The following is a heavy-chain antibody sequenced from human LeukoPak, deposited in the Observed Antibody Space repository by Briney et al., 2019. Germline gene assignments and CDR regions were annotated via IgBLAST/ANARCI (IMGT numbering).Heavy chain of an antibody. Sequence: GESLEISCKGSGYSFTSYWIGWVRQMPGKGLEWMGIIYPGDSDTRYSPSFQGQVTISADKSISTAYLQWSSLKASDTAMYYCARYGEPYSYGYRDWFDPWGQGTLVTVSS. CDR3: ARYGEPYSYGYRDWFDP. V-gene: IGHV5-51*01. J-gene: IGHJ5*02. CDR2: IYPGDSDT. CDR1: GYSFTSYW. D-gene: IGHD5-18*01.